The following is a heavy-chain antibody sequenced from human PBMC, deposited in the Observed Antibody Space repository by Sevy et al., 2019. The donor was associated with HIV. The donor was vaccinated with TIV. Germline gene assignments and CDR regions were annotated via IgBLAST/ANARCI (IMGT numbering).Heavy chain of an antibody. CDR3: ANAYSGSYSHSYLYALDV. J-gene: IGHJ6*02. V-gene: IGHV3-30*18. D-gene: IGHD1-26*01. Sequence: GGSLRLSCIGSGFSFSYYGIHWVRQSPGKGLDWVALISHDGINEYYADSVKGRFNIPRDNSKNTVYLEMNSLRNEDTAIYFCANAYSGSYSHSYLYALDVWGQGTTVTVSS. CDR1: GFSFSYYG. CDR2: ISHDGINE.